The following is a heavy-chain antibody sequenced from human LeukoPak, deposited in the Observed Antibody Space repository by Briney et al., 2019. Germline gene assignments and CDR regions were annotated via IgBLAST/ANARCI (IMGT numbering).Heavy chain of an antibody. CDR2: MNPNSGNT. CDR1: GYTFTRYD. CDR3: ARPGYSSSWQDY. V-gene: IGHV1-8*01. J-gene: IGHJ4*02. D-gene: IGHD6-13*01. Sequence: ASVKVSCRASGYTFTRYDINWVRQATGQGLEWMGWMNPNSGNTGYAQKFQGRVTMTRNTSISTAYMELSSLRSEDTAVYYCARPGYSSSWQDYWGQGTLVTVSS.